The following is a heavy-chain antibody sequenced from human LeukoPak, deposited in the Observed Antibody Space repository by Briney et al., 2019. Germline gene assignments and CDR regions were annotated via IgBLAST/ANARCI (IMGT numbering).Heavy chain of an antibody. D-gene: IGHD3-22*01. J-gene: IGHJ4*02. CDR3: ARGELGDSSGFSFFDY. V-gene: IGHV1-69*05. CDR1: RGTFSSYG. CDR2: VIAIFGRV. Sequence: ASVKVSCTASRGTFSSYGISWVRQAPGQGPEWMGGVIAIFGRVKYGQKFQGRATITTDESTSTAYMELSSLTSEDTGVYYCARGELGDSSGFSFFDYWGQGTLVTVSS.